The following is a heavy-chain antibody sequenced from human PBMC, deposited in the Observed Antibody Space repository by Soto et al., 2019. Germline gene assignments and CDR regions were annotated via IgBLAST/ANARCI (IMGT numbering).Heavy chain of an antibody. CDR3: ANNLRGDYYFFHQ. CDR2: VFYRGSP. V-gene: IGHV4-39*01. J-gene: IGHJ1*01. D-gene: IGHD2-21*02. Sequence: QLQLQESGPGLVKPSETLSLTCTVSAVSITTSSYFWGWIRQPPGKGLEWLGSVFYRGSPYYNPSLKSRVTISVATSKHEFSLELTAVTSTDTAVYYCANNLRGDYYFFHQCGQGSLVTVSS. CDR1: AVSITTSSYF.